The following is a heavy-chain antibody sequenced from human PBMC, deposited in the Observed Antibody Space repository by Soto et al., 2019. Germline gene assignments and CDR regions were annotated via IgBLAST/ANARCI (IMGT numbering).Heavy chain of an antibody. J-gene: IGHJ5*02. D-gene: IGHD2-15*01. CDR3: ARDLGGCSAGSCRYNGCDL. Sequence: SVKVSCKASEDTFSSHAISWVRQAPGQGLEWMGGTIPIYGTTNYAQNFQDRVTITADTSTSTAYMELSSLRSDDTAVYYCARDLGGCSAGSCRYNGCDLWGQGTLVTV. CDR2: TIPIYGTT. CDR1: EDTFSSHA. V-gene: IGHV1-69*06.